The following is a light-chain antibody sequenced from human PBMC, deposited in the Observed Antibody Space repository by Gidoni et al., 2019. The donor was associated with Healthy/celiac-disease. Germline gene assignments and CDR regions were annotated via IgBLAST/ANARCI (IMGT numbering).Light chain of an antibody. CDR1: TSNIGAGYD. CDR2: ANS. V-gene: IGLV1-40*01. J-gene: IGLJ2*01. CDR3: QSYDSSLSGVV. Sequence: QSVLTQPPSVSGAPGQRITMSCTGSTSNIGAGYDVHWYQQLPGTAPKLLIYANSNRPSGVPDRFSGSKSGTSASLAITGLQADDEADYYCQSYDSSLSGVVFGGGTKLTVL.